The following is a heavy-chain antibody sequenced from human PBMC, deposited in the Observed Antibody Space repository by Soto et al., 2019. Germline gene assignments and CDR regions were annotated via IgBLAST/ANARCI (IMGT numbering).Heavy chain of an antibody. CDR2: IIPIFDAT. Sequence: QVQMVQSGAEVKKPGSSARVSCKVSGGTFSRHSISWVRQAPGQGLEWMGGIIPIFDATQYAQKFQGRLTITADESTSTCHMDLSRLRPEDTAIYYCARDLASVRVSWGQGTLVTVS. CDR1: GGTFSRHS. V-gene: IGHV1-69*01. J-gene: IGHJ4*02. CDR3: ARDLASVRVS. D-gene: IGHD6-13*01.